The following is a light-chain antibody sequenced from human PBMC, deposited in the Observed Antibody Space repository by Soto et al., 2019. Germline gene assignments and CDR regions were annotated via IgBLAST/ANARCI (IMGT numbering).Light chain of an antibody. V-gene: IGLV1-40*01. CDR1: SSNIGAGHD. CDR2: SYT. CDR3: QSYVRRLRASV. Sequence: QSVLTQPPSVSGAPGQRVTIYCTGSSSNIGAGHDVHWYQQLPGTDPKVLIYSYTNRTSGVPDRFSGSKSGTSASLAITGLQTEDEDDYYCQSYVRRLRASVFGGGTKVTVL. J-gene: IGLJ3*02.